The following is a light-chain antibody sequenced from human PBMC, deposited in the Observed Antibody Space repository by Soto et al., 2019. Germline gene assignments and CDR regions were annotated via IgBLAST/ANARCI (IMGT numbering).Light chain of an antibody. CDR2: DAS. CDR3: QVRDVWPS. Sequence: IVLTQSPVTLAVSPGESAVLSCRASQSVSTSLAWYQHKPGQAPRLFIYDASKRAPGIPARFTGSGSGTDFTLTTSSLEPEEIAIYYCQVRDVWPSFGQGTKV. V-gene: IGKV3-11*01. CDR1: QSVSTS. J-gene: IGKJ1*01.